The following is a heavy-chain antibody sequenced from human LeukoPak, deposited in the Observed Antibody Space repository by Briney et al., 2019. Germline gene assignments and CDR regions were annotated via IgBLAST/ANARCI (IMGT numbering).Heavy chain of an antibody. Sequence: PGGSLRLSCAASTFGFNIYAMSWVRQAPGKGLEWVSVISGSGGSTDYADSVKGRFTISRDNSNNTLYLQMNSLRAEDTAVYYCAKDASGYEFDYWGQGTLVTVSS. CDR2: ISGSGGST. J-gene: IGHJ4*02. V-gene: IGHV3-23*01. D-gene: IGHD5-12*01. CDR3: AKDASGYEFDY. CDR1: TFGFNIYA.